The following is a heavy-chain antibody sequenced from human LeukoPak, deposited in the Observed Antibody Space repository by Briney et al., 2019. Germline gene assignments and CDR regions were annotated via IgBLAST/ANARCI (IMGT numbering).Heavy chain of an antibody. J-gene: IGHJ6*02. D-gene: IGHD2-2*02. CDR1: GFTFSSYG. V-gene: IGHV3-30*18. CDR3: AKGVELQDIVVVPAAIRYYYYYGMDV. CDR2: ISYDGSNK. Sequence: GGSLRLSCAASGFTFSSYGMHWVRQAPGKGLEWVAVISYDGSNKYYADSVKGRFTISRDNSKNTLYLQMNSLRAEDTAVYYCAKGVELQDIVVVPAAIRYYYYYGMDVWGQGTTVTVSS.